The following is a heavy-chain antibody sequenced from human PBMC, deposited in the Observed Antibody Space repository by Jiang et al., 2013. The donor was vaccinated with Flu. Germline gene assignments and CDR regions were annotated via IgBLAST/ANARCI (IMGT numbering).Heavy chain of an antibody. Sequence: GYSFTSYWIGWVRQMPGKGLEWMGIIYPGDSDTRYSPSFQGQVTISTDKSISTAYLQWSSLKASDTAMYYCARLTGYCSSTSCARAWFDPWGQGTLVTVSS. D-gene: IGHD2-2*01. CDR1: GYSFTSYW. J-gene: IGHJ5*02. V-gene: IGHV5-51*01. CDR3: ARLTGYCSSTSCARAWFDP. CDR2: IYPGDSDT.